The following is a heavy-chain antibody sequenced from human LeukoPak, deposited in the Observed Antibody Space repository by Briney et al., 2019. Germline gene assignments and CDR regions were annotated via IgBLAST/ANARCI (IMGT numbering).Heavy chain of an antibody. CDR2: IYSGGST. CDR1: GFTFSSYE. CDR3: AREGYCSGGSCWRYFQH. Sequence: GGSLRLSCAASGFTFSSYEMNWVRQAPGKGLEWVSVIYSGGSTYYADSVKGRFTISRDNSKNTLYLQMNSLRAEDTAVYYCAREGYCSGGSCWRYFQHWGQGTLVTVSS. J-gene: IGHJ1*01. V-gene: IGHV3-66*02. D-gene: IGHD2-15*01.